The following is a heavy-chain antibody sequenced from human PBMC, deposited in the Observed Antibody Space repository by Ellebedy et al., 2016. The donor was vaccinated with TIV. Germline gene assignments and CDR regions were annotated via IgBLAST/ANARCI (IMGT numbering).Heavy chain of an antibody. CDR3: ARRGSYGDYAVQVNNWFDR. CDR2: IYQDGSDK. Sequence: GESLKISCAASGFSFRSYWMGWVRQAPGKGLEWVANIYQDGSDKYYVDSVKGRFTISRDNAKNSLYLQLKSLRVEDTAVYYCARRGSYGDYAVQVNNWFDRWGQGTLVTV. D-gene: IGHD4-17*01. J-gene: IGHJ5*02. V-gene: IGHV3-7*01. CDR1: GFSFRSYW.